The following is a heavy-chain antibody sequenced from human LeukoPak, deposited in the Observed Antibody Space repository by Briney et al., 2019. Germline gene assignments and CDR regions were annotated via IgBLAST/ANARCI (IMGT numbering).Heavy chain of an antibody. CDR3: ARVLGAGYGATNLAY. D-gene: IGHD1-26*01. V-gene: IGHV3-30-3*01. CDR1: GFTFSSYA. Sequence: GGSLRLSCAASGFTFSSYAIHWARQAPGKGLEWVSVISYDGNYKYYADSVTGRFTASRDHSQSMLFLQMNSLPPGDTAVYYCARVLGAGYGATNLAYWGQGTLVTVSS. J-gene: IGHJ4*02. CDR2: ISYDGNYK.